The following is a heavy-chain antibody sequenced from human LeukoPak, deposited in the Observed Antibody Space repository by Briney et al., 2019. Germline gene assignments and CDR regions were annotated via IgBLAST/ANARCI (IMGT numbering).Heavy chain of an antibody. CDR1: GFTFSSYW. J-gene: IGHJ4*02. CDR2: INSDGSNT. D-gene: IGHD3-22*01. V-gene: IGHV3-74*01. Sequence: GGSLRLSCAASGFTFSSYWMHWVRQAPGKGLVWVSRINSDGSNTSYADSVKGRFTISRDKAKNTVYLQMNSLRAEDTAVYYCARGGFDSSGYYPFDYWGQGTLVTVSS. CDR3: ARGGFDSSGYYPFDY.